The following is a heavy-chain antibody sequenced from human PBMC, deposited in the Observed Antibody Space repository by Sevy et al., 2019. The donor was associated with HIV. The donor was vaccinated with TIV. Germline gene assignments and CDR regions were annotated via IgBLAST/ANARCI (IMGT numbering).Heavy chain of an antibody. D-gene: IGHD3-10*01. CDR1: GGSISSYY. V-gene: IGHV4-59*01. Sequence: SETLSLTCTVSGGSISSYYWSWIRQPPGKGLEWIGYMYYSGITNYNPSLKSRVTISVDMSKNQVSLKLSSMTAADTAVSYCARMNYYGSAPGSWFDPRGQGTLVTVSS. CDR3: ARMNYYGSAPGSWFDP. J-gene: IGHJ5*02. CDR2: MYYSGIT.